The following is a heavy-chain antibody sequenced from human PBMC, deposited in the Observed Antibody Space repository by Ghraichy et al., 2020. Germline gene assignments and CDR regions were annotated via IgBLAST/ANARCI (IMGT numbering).Heavy chain of an antibody. Sequence: GGSLRLSCAASGFTFRNSWMVWVRQAPGKGLEWVAHIKPDGSEKYYVDSVKGRFTISRDNAENSLYLQMNSLRAEDTAVYYCARHGDYTFDYWGQGTLVTVSS. V-gene: IGHV3-7*01. CDR1: GFTFRNSW. CDR2: IKPDGSEK. J-gene: IGHJ4*02. D-gene: IGHD4-17*01. CDR3: ARHGDYTFDY.